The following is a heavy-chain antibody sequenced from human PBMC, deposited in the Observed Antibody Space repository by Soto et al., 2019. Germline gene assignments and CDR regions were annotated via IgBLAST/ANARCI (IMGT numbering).Heavy chain of an antibody. CDR2: ISSDGSLE. Sequence: PGGSLRLSCTASEFTFSHYPLQWIRQAPGRGLEWVAAISSDGSLEYYADSVKGRFTISRDNSKNTLFLQMNGLKPEDTALYYCARHPTPIAGSYSLYFFFGLDVWGQGTTVTVSS. V-gene: IGHV3-30-3*01. CDR1: EFTFSHYP. CDR3: ARHPTPIAGSYSLYFFFGLDV. D-gene: IGHD6-6*01. J-gene: IGHJ6*02.